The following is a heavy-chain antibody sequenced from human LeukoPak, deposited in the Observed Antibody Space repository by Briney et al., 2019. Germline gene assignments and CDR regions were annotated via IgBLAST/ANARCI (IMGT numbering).Heavy chain of an antibody. V-gene: IGHV1-24*01. CDR1: GYTLTELS. Sequence: ASVKVSCKVSGYTLTELSMHWVRQAPGKGLEWMGGFDPEDGETIYAQKFQGRVTMTEDTSTDTVYMELSSLRSEDTAVYYCARGRYYDSSGYYDSPSYYTMDVWGQGTTVTVSS. CDR2: FDPEDGET. CDR3: ARGRYYDSSGYYDSPSYYTMDV. D-gene: IGHD3-22*01. J-gene: IGHJ6*02.